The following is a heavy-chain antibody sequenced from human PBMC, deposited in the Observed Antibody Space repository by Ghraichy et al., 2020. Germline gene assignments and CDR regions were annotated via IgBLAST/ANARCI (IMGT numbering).Heavy chain of an antibody. CDR3: ARGLELDYDILTGYFRY. CDR1: GFTFSSYS. V-gene: IGHV3-21*01. D-gene: IGHD3-9*01. J-gene: IGHJ4*02. CDR2: ISSSSSYI. Sequence: GGSLRLSCAASGFTFSSYSMNWVRQAPGKGLEWVSSISSSSSYIYYADSVKGRFTISRDNAKNSLYLQMNSLRAEDTAVYYCARGLELDYDILTGYFRYWGQGTLVTVSS.